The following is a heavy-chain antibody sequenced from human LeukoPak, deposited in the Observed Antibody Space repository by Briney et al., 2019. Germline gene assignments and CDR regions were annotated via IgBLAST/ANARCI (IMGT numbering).Heavy chain of an antibody. CDR2: IYSGGST. CDR1: GFTVSSSY. D-gene: IGHD3-9*01. J-gene: IGHJ6*02. CDR3: ARGFPRVLRYFDWSTYYYYGMDV. Sequence: GGSLRLSCAASGFTVSSSYMSWVRQAPGKGLEWVSVIYSGGSTYYADSVKGRFPISRDNSKNTLYLQMNSLRAEDTAVYYCARGFPRVLRYFDWSTYYYYGMDVWGQGTTVTVSS. V-gene: IGHV3-53*01.